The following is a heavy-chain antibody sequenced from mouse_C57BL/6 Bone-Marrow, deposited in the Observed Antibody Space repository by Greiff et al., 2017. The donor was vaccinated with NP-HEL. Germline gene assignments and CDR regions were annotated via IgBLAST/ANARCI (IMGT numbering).Heavy chain of an antibody. Sequence: EVQLQESGPGLVKPSQSLSLTCSVTGYSITSGYYWNWIRQFPGNKLEWMGYISYDGSNNYNPSLKNRISITRDTSKNQFFLKLKSVTTEDTATYYCARDSTTVVDYWGQGTTLTVSS. CDR2: ISYDGSN. J-gene: IGHJ2*01. V-gene: IGHV3-6*01. CDR3: ARDSTTVVDY. D-gene: IGHD1-1*01. CDR1: GYSITSGYY.